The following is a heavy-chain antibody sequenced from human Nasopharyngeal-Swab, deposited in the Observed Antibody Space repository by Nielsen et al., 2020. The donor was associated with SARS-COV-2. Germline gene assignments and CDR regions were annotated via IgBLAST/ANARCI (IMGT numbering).Heavy chain of an antibody. Sequence: SATLSLTCAVYGGSFSGYYWSWIRQPPGKGLEWIGEINHSGSTNYNPSLKSRVTISVDTSKNQFSLKLSSVIAADTAVYYCARGRGVAAQNWFDPWGQGTLVTVSS. CDR1: GGSFSGYY. CDR3: ARGRGVAAQNWFDP. CDR2: INHSGST. J-gene: IGHJ5*02. V-gene: IGHV4-34*01. D-gene: IGHD6-6*01.